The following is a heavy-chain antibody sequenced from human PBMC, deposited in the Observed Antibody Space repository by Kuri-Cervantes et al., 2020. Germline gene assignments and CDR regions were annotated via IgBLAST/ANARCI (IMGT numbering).Heavy chain of an antibody. CDR3: TAHTKLLIHGDY. CDR2: IKSNTEGEKT. CDR1: GFTFKNAW. Sequence: GESLKISCAASGFTFKNAWMNWVRQAPGKGLEWVGGIKSNTEGEKTDYAAPVKGCFTTSRYYSKEKLYLKMNSLKIEDTAEYYCTAHTKLLIHGDYWGQGALVTVSS. J-gene: IGHJ4*02. D-gene: IGHD1-26*01. V-gene: IGHV3-15*01.